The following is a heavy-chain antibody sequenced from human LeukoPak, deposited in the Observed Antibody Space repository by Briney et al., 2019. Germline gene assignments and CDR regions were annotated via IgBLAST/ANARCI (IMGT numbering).Heavy chain of an antibody. J-gene: IGHJ4*02. D-gene: IGHD7-27*01. CDR3: ASRKLGNDY. CDR2: IYHTGST. V-gene: IGHV4-59*02. Sequence: SETLSLTCTISGGSVSDYYWSWIRQSPGKGLEWIGYIYHTGSTSYSPSLKSRVTISADTSQNQFSLKLSSVTAADTAVYYCASRKLGNDYWGQGTLVPVSS. CDR1: GGSVSDYY.